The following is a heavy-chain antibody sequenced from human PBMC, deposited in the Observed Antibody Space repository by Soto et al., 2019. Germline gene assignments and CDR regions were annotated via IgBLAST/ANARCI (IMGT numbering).Heavy chain of an antibody. CDR3: ARGIATAGTGPLFDY. J-gene: IGHJ4*02. CDR1: GCSIGRYY. D-gene: IGHD6-13*01. Sequence: SETLSLTCTVSGCSIGRYYWSWIRQPPGKGLEWIGYIYYSGSPNYNPSLKSRVTISVDTSKNQFSLKLSSVTAADTAVYYCARGIATAGTGPLFDYSGQGTLVTVSS. V-gene: IGHV4-59*01. CDR2: IYYSGSP.